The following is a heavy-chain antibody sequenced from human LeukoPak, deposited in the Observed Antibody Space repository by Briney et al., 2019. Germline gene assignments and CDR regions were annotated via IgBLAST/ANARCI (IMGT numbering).Heavy chain of an antibody. CDR3: AGQTSRGAFDI. CDR1: GYSISSGYY. Sequence: SETLSLTCTVSGYSISSGYYWGWIRHPPGKGLQWIGSIYHSGSTYYNPSLKSRVTISVDTSKSQFSLKLSSVTAADTAVYYCAGQTSRGAFDIWGQGTMVTVSS. V-gene: IGHV4-38-2*02. J-gene: IGHJ3*02. CDR2: IYHSGST. D-gene: IGHD3-10*01.